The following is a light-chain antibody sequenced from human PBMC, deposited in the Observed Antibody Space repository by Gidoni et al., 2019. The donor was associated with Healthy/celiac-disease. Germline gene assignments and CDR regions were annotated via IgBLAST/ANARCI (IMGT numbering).Light chain of an antibody. CDR3: QQYNNWPLLT. CDR1: QSVSSN. Sequence: EIVMTQSPATLSVSPGERATLSCRASQSVSSNLAWYQQKPGQAPRLLIYGASTSATGIPARFSGSWYGTEFTLTISSLQSEDVAVYYCQQYNNWPLLTFGGGTKVEIK. V-gene: IGKV3-15*01. J-gene: IGKJ4*01. CDR2: GAS.